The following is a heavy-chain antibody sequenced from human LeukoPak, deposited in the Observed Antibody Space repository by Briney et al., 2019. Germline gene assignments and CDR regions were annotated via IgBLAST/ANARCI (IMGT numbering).Heavy chain of an antibody. D-gene: IGHD3-22*01. CDR3: ARCDSRIEKGRGGHLYYYYYMDV. V-gene: IGHV3-7*03. CDR2: IIEGGDVK. CDR1: GFTFSAYW. Sequence: GGSLRLSCAASGFTFSAYWMTWVRQAPGKGLEWVANIIEGGDVKYYVDSVKGRFIISRDNTKNSVYLQMTSLRADDTAVYYCARCDSRIEKGRGGHLYYYYYMDVWGKGTTVTVSS. J-gene: IGHJ6*03.